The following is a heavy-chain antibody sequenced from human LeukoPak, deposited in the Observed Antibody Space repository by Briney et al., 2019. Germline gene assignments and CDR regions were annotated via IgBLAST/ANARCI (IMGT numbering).Heavy chain of an antibody. CDR2: ISGGGGST. J-gene: IGHJ4*02. CDR3: ADLLRYFSDDDY. D-gene: IGHD3-9*01. CDR1: GFTFSSYA. V-gene: IGHV3-23*01. Sequence: PGGSLRLSCAASGFTFSSYAMSWVRQAPGKGLEWVSAISGGGGSTYYADSVKGRFTISRDNSKNTLYLQMNSLRAEDTAVYYCADLLRYFSDDDYWGQGTLVTVSS.